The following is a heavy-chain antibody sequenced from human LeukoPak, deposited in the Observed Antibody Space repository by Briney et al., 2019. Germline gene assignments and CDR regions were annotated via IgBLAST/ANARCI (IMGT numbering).Heavy chain of an antibody. Sequence: SETLSLTCSVSGGSISSFYWNWIGYTPGKGLEWIGYVSYSGSTNYNPSLKGRVSISVDTSKNQFSLSLRSVTAADTAVYYCARKANCGGGACYPYYYYYFFDLWGKGTTVTVSS. J-gene: IGHJ6*03. D-gene: IGHD2-15*01. V-gene: IGHV4-59*01. CDR3: ARKANCGGGACYPYYYYYFFDL. CDR1: GGSISSFY. CDR2: VSYSGST.